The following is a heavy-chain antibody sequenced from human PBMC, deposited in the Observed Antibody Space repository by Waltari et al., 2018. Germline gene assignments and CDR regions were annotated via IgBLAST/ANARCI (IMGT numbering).Heavy chain of an antibody. J-gene: IGHJ4*02. D-gene: IGHD2-15*01. CDR2: IRFDGTSE. CDR1: ESTLVLKG. Sequence: QVQLVESGGGVVQPGGSWRPTGAGLESTLVLKGCTGSARLTGKGLEWVAFIRFDGTSEYYIDSVKGRFTISRDNSKNTLYLQMNSLRTEDTAVYYCAKDYCRTDNCYSHLDYWGQGTLVTVSS. V-gene: IGHV3-30*02. CDR3: AKDYCRTDNCYSHLDY.